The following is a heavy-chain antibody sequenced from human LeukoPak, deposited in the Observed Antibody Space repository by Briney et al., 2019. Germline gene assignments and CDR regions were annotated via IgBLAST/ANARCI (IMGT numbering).Heavy chain of an antibody. CDR2: IYHSGIT. Sequence: PSETLSLTCAVSGYSISSGDYWCWIRQPPGKGLEWIGSIYHSGITYYNPSLKSRVTISVDTSKNQFSLNLISVTAADTAVSYCARGDSGYYYFDYWGQRTLVTVSS. CDR1: GYSISSGDY. J-gene: IGHJ4*02. D-gene: IGHD3-9*01. CDR3: ARGDSGYYYFDY. V-gene: IGHV4-38-2*01.